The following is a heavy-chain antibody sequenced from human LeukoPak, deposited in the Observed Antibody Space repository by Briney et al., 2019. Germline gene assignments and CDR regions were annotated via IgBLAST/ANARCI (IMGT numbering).Heavy chain of an antibody. J-gene: IGHJ3*02. CDR3: AGRVSGDAFDI. CDR2: IYHSGST. D-gene: IGHD3-10*01. V-gene: IGHV4-38-2*02. CDR1: GYPISSGYY. Sequence: SETLSLTCTVSGYPISSGYYWGWIRQPPGKGLEWIGSIYHSGSTYYNPSLKSRVTISVDTSKNQFSLKLSSVTAADTAVYYCAGRVSGDAFDIWGQGTMVTVSS.